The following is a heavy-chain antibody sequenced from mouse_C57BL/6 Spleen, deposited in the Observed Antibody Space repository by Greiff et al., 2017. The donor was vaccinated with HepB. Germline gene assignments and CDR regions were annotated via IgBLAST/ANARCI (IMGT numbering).Heavy chain of an antibody. Sequence: VQLQQPGAELVKPGASVKLSCKASGYTFTSYWMHWVKQRPGRGLEWIGRIDPNSGGTKYNEKFKSKATLTVDKPSSTAYMQLSSLTSEDSAIYDGARRIYDGYAGWLAYWGQGTLVTVSA. J-gene: IGHJ3*01. V-gene: IGHV1-72*01. CDR2: IDPNSGGT. CDR1: GYTFTSYW. CDR3: ARRIYDGYAGWLAY. D-gene: IGHD2-3*01.